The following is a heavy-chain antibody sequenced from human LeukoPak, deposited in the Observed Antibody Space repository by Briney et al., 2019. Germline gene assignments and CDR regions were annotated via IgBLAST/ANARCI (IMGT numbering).Heavy chain of an antibody. CDR2: ISSSGSTI. J-gene: IGHJ4*02. Sequence: PGGSLRLSCAASGFTFSSYAMSWVRQAPGKGLEWVSYISSSGSTIYYADSVKGRFTISRDNAKNSLYLQMNSLRAEDTAVYYCARDGKESSSWYVDYWGQGTLVTVSS. D-gene: IGHD6-13*01. CDR1: GFTFSSYA. V-gene: IGHV3-48*04. CDR3: ARDGKESSSWYVDY.